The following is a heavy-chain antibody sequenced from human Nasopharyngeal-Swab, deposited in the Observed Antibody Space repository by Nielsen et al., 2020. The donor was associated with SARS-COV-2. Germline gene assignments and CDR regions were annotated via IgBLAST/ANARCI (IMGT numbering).Heavy chain of an antibody. CDR2: MNPNSGNT. Sequence: ASVKVSCKASGYTFTSYDINWVRQATGQGLEWMGWMNPNSGNTGYAQKFQGRVTMTRNTSISTAYMELSSLRSEDTAVYYRARGLGYCSSTSCYAWGQGTLVTVSS. V-gene: IGHV1-8*01. CDR1: GYTFTSYD. J-gene: IGHJ5*02. D-gene: IGHD2-2*01. CDR3: ARGLGYCSSTSCYA.